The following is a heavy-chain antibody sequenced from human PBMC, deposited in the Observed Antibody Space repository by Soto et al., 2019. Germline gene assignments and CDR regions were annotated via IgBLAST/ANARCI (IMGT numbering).Heavy chain of an antibody. CDR1: GGSISSSSYY. Sequence: SETLSLTCTVSGGSISSSSYYWGWIRQPPGKGLEWIGSIFYSGSTYYNPSLKSRVTISVDTSKNQFSLKLSSVTAADTAVYYCATSRSSWYPHYFDYWGQGTLVTVSS. D-gene: IGHD6-13*01. CDR3: ATSRSSWYPHYFDY. CDR2: IFYSGST. J-gene: IGHJ4*02. V-gene: IGHV4-39*07.